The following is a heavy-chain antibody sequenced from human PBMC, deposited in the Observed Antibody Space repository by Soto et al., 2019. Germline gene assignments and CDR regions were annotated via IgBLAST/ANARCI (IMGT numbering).Heavy chain of an antibody. CDR3: ARESVVTSNFDY. CDR2: INPRDGSS. D-gene: IGHD2-21*02. J-gene: IGHJ4*02. CDR1: GYTFTNYY. V-gene: IGHV1-46*01. Sequence: QVQLVQSGAEVQKPGASVKLSCKASGYTFTNYYVHWVRQAPGQGLEWVGIINPRDGSSNYAQKFQARGTMTRDTSTSTVYLELSGLRSDDTAVYYCARESVVTSNFDYWVQGTLVTVSS.